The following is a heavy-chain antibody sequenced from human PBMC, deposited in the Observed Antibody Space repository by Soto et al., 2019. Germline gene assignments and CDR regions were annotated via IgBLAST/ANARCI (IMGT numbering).Heavy chain of an antibody. J-gene: IGHJ3*02. V-gene: IGHV4-4*07. D-gene: IGHD2-15*01. Sequence: QVQLQESGPGLVKPSETLSLTCTVYGGSISSYYWSWIRQPAGKGLEWIGRIYSSGSTNYNPSLRSRVTMSVVTSKNQFSLKLSSVTAADTAVDYCARDGGTYVDAFDIWGQVTMVTVSS. CDR1: GGSISSYY. CDR3: ARDGGTYVDAFDI. CDR2: IYSSGST.